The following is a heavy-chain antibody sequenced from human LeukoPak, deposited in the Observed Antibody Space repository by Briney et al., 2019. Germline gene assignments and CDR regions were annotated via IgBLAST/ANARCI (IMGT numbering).Heavy chain of an antibody. J-gene: IGHJ4*02. CDR2: INHSGST. CDR1: GGSFSGYY. D-gene: IGHD2-2*01. V-gene: IGHV4-34*01. CDR3: ARRFSSTSCYFDY. Sequence: SETLSLTCAVYGGSFSGYYWSWLRQPPGKGLEWIGEINHSGSTNYNPSLKSRVTISVDTSKNQFSLKLSSVTAADTAVYYCARRFSSTSCYFDYWGQGTLVTVSS.